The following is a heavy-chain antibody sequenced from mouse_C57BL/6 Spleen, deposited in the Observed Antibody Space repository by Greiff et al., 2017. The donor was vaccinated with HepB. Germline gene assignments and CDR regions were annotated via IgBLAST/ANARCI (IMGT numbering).Heavy chain of an antibody. CDR1: GYAFSSSW. V-gene: IGHV1-82*01. CDR3: ARSGRTGYAMDY. D-gene: IGHD4-1*01. Sequence: QVQLQQSRPELVKPGASVKISCKASGYAFSSSWMNWVKQRPGKGLEWIGRIYPGDGDTNYNGKFKGKATLTADKSSSTAYMQLSSLTSEDSAVYFCARSGRTGYAMDYWGQGTSVTVSS. J-gene: IGHJ4*01. CDR2: IYPGDGDT.